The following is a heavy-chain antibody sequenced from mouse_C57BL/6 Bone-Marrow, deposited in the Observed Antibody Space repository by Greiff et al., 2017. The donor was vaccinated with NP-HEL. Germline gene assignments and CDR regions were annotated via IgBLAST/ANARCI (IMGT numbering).Heavy chain of an antibody. CDR2: INPSTGGT. J-gene: IGHJ2*01. CDR3: ARAGRYYGNYYY. Sequence: VQLQQSGPELVKPGASVKISCKASGYSFTGYYMNWVKQSPEKSLEWIGEINPSTGGTTYNQKFKAKATLTVDKSSSTAYMQLKSLTSEDSAVYYGARAGRYYGNYYYWGQGTTLTVSS. CDR1: GYSFTGYY. V-gene: IGHV1-42*01. D-gene: IGHD2-1*01.